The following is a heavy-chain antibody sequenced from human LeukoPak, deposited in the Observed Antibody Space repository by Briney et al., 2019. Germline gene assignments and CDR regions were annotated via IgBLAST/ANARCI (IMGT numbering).Heavy chain of an antibody. CDR1: GYTFTSYD. V-gene: IGHV1-8*01. CDR2: MNPNSGNT. D-gene: IGHD1-1*01. J-gene: IGHJ6*02. CDR3: ARGLSWTTGYYYYGMDV. Sequence: GASVKVSCKASGYTFTSYDINWVRQATGQGLEWMGWMNPNSGNTGYAQKFQGRVTMTRNTSISTAYMELSSLRPEDTAVYYCARGLSWTTGYYYYGMDVWGQGTTVTVSS.